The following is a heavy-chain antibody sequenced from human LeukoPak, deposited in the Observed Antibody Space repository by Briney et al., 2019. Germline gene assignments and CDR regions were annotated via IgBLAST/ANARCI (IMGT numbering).Heavy chain of an antibody. CDR3: AKAPRYGGNSFDY. CDR2: ISSAGTT. CDR1: GFTVSSSY. D-gene: IGHD4-23*01. Sequence: GGSLRLSCAASGFTVSSSYMSWVRQAPGKGLEWVSIISSAGTTYYADSVKGRFTISRDNSKNTVYLQVNSLRDEDTAVYYCAKAPRYGGNSFDYWGQGTLVTVSS. J-gene: IGHJ4*02. V-gene: IGHV3-66*01.